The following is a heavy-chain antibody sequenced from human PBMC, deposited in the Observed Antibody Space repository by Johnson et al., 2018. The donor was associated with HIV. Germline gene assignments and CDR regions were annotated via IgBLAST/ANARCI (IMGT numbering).Heavy chain of an antibody. Sequence: VQLVESGGGVVQPGRSLRVSCAASGFTFSTYAMHWVRQAPGKGLEYVSAISSNGGSTYYANSVKGRFTISRDNSKNTLYLQVGSLSDADRAVYSCARDRVYEGVGFDIRGQGTMVTVSS. J-gene: IGHJ3*02. V-gene: IGHV3-64*01. CDR1: GFTFSTYA. CDR3: ARDRVYEGVGFDI. CDR2: ISSNGGST. D-gene: IGHD5/OR15-5a*01.